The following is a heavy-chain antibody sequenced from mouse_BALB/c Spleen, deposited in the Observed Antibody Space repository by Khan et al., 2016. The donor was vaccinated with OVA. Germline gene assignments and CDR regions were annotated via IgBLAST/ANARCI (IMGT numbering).Heavy chain of an antibody. J-gene: IGHJ2*01. CDR2: IGSGGST. CDR1: GFTFSSYA. CDR3: ARVYGSSGVAY. V-gene: IGHV5-6-5*01. D-gene: IGHD1-1*01. Sequence: EVELVESGGGFAQPGGSLKLSCAASGFTFSSYAMSWVRQTPEKRLEWVASIGSGGSTSYPDSVKGRFTIYRDNARKLLYLQMSSMRSEDTAMYYCARVYGSSGVAYRGQGTTLTVSS.